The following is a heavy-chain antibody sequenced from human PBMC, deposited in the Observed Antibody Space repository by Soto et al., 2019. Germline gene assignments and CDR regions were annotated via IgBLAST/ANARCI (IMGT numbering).Heavy chain of an antibody. CDR2: IYPGDSDT. J-gene: IGHJ6*02. CDR1: GYSFTSYW. D-gene: IGHD2-2*01. V-gene: IGHV5-51*01. CDR3: ARGLGYCSSTSCPDYYYGMDV. Sequence: GESLKISCKVSGYSFTSYWIGWVRQMPGKGLEWMGIIYPGDSDTRYSPSFQGQVTISADKSISTAYLQWSSLKASDTAMYYCARGLGYCSSTSCPDYYYGMDVWGQGTTVTVSS.